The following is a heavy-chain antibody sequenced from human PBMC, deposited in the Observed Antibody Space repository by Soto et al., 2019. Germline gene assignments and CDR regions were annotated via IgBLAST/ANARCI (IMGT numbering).Heavy chain of an antibody. CDR1: GGSISGGGYY. J-gene: IGHJ3*02. Sequence: QVQLQESGPGLVKPSQTLSLTCTVSGGSISGGGYYWSWIHQHPGKGLEWIGYIYYSGSTYYNPSLKSPVTISVDTSKNQFSLKLSSVTAADTAVYFCARFYMVRGLMGAFDIWGQGTMVTVSS. CDR2: IYYSGST. V-gene: IGHV4-31*01. CDR3: ARFYMVRGLMGAFDI. D-gene: IGHD3-10*01.